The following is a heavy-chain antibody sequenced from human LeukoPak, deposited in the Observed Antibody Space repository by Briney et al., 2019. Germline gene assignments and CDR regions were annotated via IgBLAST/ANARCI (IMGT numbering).Heavy chain of an antibody. CDR1: GFTFSTYS. Sequence: GGSLRLSCAASGFTFSTYSMNWVRQAPGMGLEWVSSISSSSYIYCADSVKGRFTISRDNAKNSLYLQMNSLRAEDTAVYYCARDLYGDYSFDYWGQGALVTVSS. J-gene: IGHJ4*02. V-gene: IGHV3-21*01. CDR2: ISSSSYI. D-gene: IGHD4-17*01. CDR3: ARDLYGDYSFDY.